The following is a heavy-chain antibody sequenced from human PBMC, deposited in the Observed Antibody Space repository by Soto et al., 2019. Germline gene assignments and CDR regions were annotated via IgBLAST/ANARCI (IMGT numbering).Heavy chain of an antibody. V-gene: IGHV3-7*01. J-gene: IGHJ6*02. CDR1: GFMFGTYW. D-gene: IGHD3-22*01. Sequence: GGSLRLSCAATGFMFGTYWMSWVRQAPGKGLEWVANIKHDGNEKYYADSVKGRFTVSRDNVKNFLHLQMSSLRGDDTGIYFCVRATLSWGHYYFRGLDVWGQGTTVTVSS. CDR3: VRATLSWGHYYFRGLDV. CDR2: IKHDGNEK.